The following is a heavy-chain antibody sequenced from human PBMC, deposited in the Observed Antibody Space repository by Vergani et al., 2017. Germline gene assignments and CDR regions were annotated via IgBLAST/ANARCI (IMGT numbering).Heavy chain of an antibody. J-gene: IGHJ6*02. CDR1: GFKFSDHY. D-gene: IGHD1-1*01. Sequence: LEESGGGSVKPGGSLRLSCAASGFKFSDHYMSWIRQAPGKGLEWVSHISPVASTVSYTDSVTGRFTVSRDNTNNTLTLDMTTLRVEDTAVYYSAENPGISTTRHYYAMDVWGQGTTVTVSS. CDR3: AENPGISTTRHYYAMDV. V-gene: IGHV3-11*04. CDR2: ISPVASTV.